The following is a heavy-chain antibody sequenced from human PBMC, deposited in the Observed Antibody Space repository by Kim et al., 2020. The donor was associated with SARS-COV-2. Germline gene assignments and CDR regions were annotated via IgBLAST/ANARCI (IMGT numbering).Heavy chain of an antibody. CDR2: MNPNSGNT. CDR3: ARGSRGPGSYYQGWFDP. Sequence: ASVKVSCKASGYTFTSYDFHWVRQATGQGLEWMGWMNPNSGNTGYAQNFQGRVTMTRNSSINTAYMELSSLTSEDTAVYYCARGSRGPGSYYQGWFDPWGQGTLVAVSS. CDR1: GYTFTSYD. J-gene: IGHJ5*02. D-gene: IGHD3-10*01. V-gene: IGHV1-8*01.